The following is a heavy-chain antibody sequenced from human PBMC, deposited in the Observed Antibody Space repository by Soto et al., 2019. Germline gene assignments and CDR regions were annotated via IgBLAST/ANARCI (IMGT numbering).Heavy chain of an antibody. J-gene: IGHJ5*02. CDR3: TRDASRDALPRGWFDP. CDR2: ISSNSAYI. D-gene: IGHD3-10*01. V-gene: IGHV3-21*02. Sequence: EVQLVESGGGLVKPGGSLRLSCAASGFTFRSFTMNWVRQAPGKGLEWVSTISSNSAYIYSTDALRGPFTISRDKAKNSLHLKMHSLKAEDTAVYYCTRDASRDALPRGWFDPWGPGTLVPVSS. CDR1: GFTFRSFT.